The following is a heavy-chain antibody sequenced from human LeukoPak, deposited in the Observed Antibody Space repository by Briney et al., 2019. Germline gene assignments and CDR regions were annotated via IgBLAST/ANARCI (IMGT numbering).Heavy chain of an antibody. V-gene: IGHV4-39*01. Sequence: SETLSLTCAVSGGSISSSSYYWGWIRQPPGKGLEWIGSIYYSGSTYYNPSLKSRVTISVDTSKNQFSLKLSSVTAADTAVYYCARHVVAVELIGAFDIWGQGTMVTVSS. D-gene: IGHD6-19*01. J-gene: IGHJ3*02. CDR1: GGSISSSSYY. CDR3: ARHVVAVELIGAFDI. CDR2: IYYSGST.